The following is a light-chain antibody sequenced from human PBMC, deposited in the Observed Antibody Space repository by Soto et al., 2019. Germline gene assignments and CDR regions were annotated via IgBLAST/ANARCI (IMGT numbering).Light chain of an antibody. V-gene: IGKV1-39*01. CDR3: QQSYNTPYT. J-gene: IGKJ2*01. CDR2: AAS. Sequence: DIQMTQSPSSLSASVGDSVTITCRTSQTISSYLNWYQQKPGRAPKFLIYAASSLQSGVPSRFSGSGSGTDFTLTISSLQPEDFATYYCQQSYNTPYTFGQGTKLEIK. CDR1: QTISSY.